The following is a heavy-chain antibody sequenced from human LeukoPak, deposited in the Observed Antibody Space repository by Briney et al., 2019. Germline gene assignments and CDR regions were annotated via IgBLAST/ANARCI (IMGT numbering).Heavy chain of an antibody. V-gene: IGHV4-59*12. J-gene: IGHJ4*02. CDR2: IYHSGSP. CDR1: GASISSDY. CDR3: ARVNINNWHSCDY. D-gene: IGHD1-1*01. Sequence: PSETLSLTCTVSGASISSDYWSWIRQPPGKGLEWIGEIYHSGSPNYNPSLKSRVTISVDKSRNHFSLNLSSVTAADTAVYYCARVNINNWHSCDYWGQGTLVTVSS.